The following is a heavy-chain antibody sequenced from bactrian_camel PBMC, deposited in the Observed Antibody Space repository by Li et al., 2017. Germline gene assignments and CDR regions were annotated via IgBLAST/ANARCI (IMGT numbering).Heavy chain of an antibody. CDR2: IYSDGSNT. Sequence: VQLVESGGGLVQPGGSLRLSCAASGFPFKSYYMNWVRQTPGKGLEWVCSIYSDGSNTYYADFVEGRFTISRDNAKNTLHLQMNSLKTEDTAMYYCAKNFGLVYGPFGYWGQGTQVTVS. V-gene: IGHV3-2*01. D-gene: IGHD5*01. J-gene: IGHJ6*01. CDR3: AKNFGLVYGPFGY. CDR1: GFPFKSYY.